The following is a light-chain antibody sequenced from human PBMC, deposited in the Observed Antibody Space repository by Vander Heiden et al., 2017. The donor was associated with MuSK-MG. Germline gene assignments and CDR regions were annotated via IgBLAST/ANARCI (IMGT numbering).Light chain of an antibody. CDR1: AAAVGGYIY. Sequence: QPALIPPASVSPSPGQSLPLPCTGPAAAVGGYIYVTSYPHHSAKAPSTFLYYVSERPSGVSSRVSGSKSINTAPLSISGLQAEDEALYYCTAYTSVHSRVFGGGTKVTVL. CDR3: TAYTSVHSRV. V-gene: IGLV2-14*03. CDR2: YVS. J-gene: IGLJ3*02.